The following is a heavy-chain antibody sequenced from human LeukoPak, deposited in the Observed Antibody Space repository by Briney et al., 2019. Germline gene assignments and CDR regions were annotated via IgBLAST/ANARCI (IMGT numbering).Heavy chain of an antibody. D-gene: IGHD3-3*02. CDR3: ARHGHFWSGSDIYWIDY. J-gene: IGHJ4*02. CDR1: GYSFTSYW. Sequence: GESLKISCKGSGYSFTSYWIGWVRQMPGKGLEGMGIIYPGDSDTRYSPSFQGQVTISADKSISTAYLQWSSLKASDTAMYYCARHGHFWSGSDIYWIDYWGQGTLVTVSS. CDR2: IYPGDSDT. V-gene: IGHV5-51*01.